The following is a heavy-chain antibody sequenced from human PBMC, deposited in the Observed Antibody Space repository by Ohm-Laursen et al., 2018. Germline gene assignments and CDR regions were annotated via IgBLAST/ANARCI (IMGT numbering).Heavy chain of an antibody. V-gene: IGHV3-23*01. J-gene: IGHJ4*01. CDR2: ISGSGGST. Sequence: SLRLSCAASGFTFSSYAMSWVRQAPGKGLEWVSAISGSGGSTYYADSVKGRFTISRDNSKNTLYLQLNSLRAEDTAVYYCAKRINYDSNTVYFDYWGQGTLVTVSS. D-gene: IGHD3-22*01. CDR3: AKRINYDSNTVYFDY. CDR1: GFTFSSYA.